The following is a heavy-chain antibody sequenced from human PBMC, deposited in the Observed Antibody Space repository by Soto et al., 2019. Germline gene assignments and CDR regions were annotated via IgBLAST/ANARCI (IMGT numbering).Heavy chain of an antibody. Sequence: PGGSLTLSCAASGFTFSTYGMHWVRQAPGKGLEWLAVISNNGIKKYYADSVKGRFTISRDNSKDTLFLQMNSLRGEDTAIYYCARVRRAASNSSNFYYFSGLDVWGQGTTVTVSS. D-gene: IGHD6-6*01. V-gene: IGHV3-30*03. CDR1: GFTFSTYG. J-gene: IGHJ6*02. CDR3: ARVRRAASNSSNFYYFSGLDV. CDR2: ISNNGIKK.